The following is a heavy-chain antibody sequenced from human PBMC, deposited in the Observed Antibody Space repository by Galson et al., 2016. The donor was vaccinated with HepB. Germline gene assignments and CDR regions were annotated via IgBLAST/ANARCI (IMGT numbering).Heavy chain of an antibody. CDR3: AGRPSRGRFDY. J-gene: IGHJ4*02. D-gene: IGHD3-10*01. Sequence: SETLSLTCSVSGGSISRSNHYWGWIRQPPGKGLEWIGTIYYTGSTYYNPSLKSRVTISVDTSKNQFSLELSSVTAADTAVYYCAGRPSRGRFDYWGQGTLITVSS. CDR1: GGSISRSNHY. V-gene: IGHV4-39*01. CDR2: IYYTGST.